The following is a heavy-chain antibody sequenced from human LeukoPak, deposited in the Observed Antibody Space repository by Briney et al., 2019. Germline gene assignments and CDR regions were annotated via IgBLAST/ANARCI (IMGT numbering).Heavy chain of an antibody. Sequence: SETLSLTCTVSGGSISSYYWSWIRQPPGKGLEWIGYIYYSGSTNYNPSLKSRVTISVDTSKNQFSLKLSSVTAADTAVYYCARPRIAAAGTVGWFDPWGQGTLVTVSS. J-gene: IGHJ5*02. D-gene: IGHD6-13*01. V-gene: IGHV4-59*08. CDR2: IYYSGST. CDR3: ARPRIAAAGTVGWFDP. CDR1: GGSISSYY.